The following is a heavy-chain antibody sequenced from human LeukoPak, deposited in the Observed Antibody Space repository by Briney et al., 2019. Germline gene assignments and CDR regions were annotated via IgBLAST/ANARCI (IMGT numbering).Heavy chain of an antibody. V-gene: IGHV4-59*12. Sequence: SETLSLTCTVSGGSISSYYWSWIRQPPGKGLEWIGYIYYSGSTYYNPSLKSRVTISVDTSKNQFSLKLSSVTAADTAVYYCARGRDTDDTSSNYFDYWGQGTLVTVSS. D-gene: IGHD2-2*01. CDR3: ARGRDTDDTSSNYFDY. J-gene: IGHJ4*02. CDR2: IYYSGST. CDR1: GGSISSYY.